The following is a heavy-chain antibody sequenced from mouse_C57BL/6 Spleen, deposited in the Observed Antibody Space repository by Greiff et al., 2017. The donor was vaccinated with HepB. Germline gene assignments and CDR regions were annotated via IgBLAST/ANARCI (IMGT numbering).Heavy chain of an antibody. CDR3: ARGDDYDPYWYFDV. CDR1: GIDFSRYW. D-gene: IGHD2-4*01. CDR2: INPDSSTI. V-gene: IGHV4-1*01. Sequence: EVKLVESGGGLVQPGGSLKLSCAASGIDFSRYWMSWVRRAPGKGLEWIGEINPDSSTINYAPSLKDKFIISRDNAKNTLYLQMSKVRSEDTALYYCARGDDYDPYWYFDVWGTGTTVTVSS. J-gene: IGHJ1*03.